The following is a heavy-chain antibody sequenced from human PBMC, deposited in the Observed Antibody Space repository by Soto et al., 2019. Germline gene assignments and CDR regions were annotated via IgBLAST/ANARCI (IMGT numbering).Heavy chain of an antibody. V-gene: IGHV3-9*01. CDR1: GFTFDDYA. CDR3: VRSKGGYSYGTPFDY. D-gene: IGHD5-18*01. CDR2: ISWNSGNI. Sequence: EVQLEESGGALVQPGRSLRLSCAASGFTFDDYAMYWVRQVLGKGLEWVSSISWNSGNIGYAESVKGRFTTSRDNAENSLYLQMNSLRPEDTALYYCVRSKGGYSYGTPFDYWGQGTLVTVSS. J-gene: IGHJ4*02.